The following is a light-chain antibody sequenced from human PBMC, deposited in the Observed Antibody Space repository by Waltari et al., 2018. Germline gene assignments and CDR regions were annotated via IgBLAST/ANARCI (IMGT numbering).Light chain of an antibody. CDR1: QTVISNY. CDR3: QQYGTSPPLT. CDR2: GAS. J-gene: IGKJ4*01. V-gene: IGKV3-20*01. Sequence: EIVLTQSPGTLSLSPGERATLSCRASQTVISNYLAWYQQKPGQAPRLLIFGASNRAAGIPDRFSGGGSGTDFTLTISRLEPEDCAVYYCQQYGTSPPLTFGGGTKVEI.